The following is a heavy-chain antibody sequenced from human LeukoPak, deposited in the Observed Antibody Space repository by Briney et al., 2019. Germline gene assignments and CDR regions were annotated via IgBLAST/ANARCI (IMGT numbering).Heavy chain of an antibody. Sequence: PGGSLRLSCAASGFTFSSYSMNWVRQAPGKGLDWVSSISSSSSSIYYADSMKGRFTISRDNVKNLLFLQMNSLRAEDTAVYYCASRNYYDSSGYYYYYFDYWGQGILVTVSS. CDR3: ASRNYYDSSGYYYYYFDY. J-gene: IGHJ4*02. CDR2: ISSSSSSI. D-gene: IGHD3-22*01. V-gene: IGHV3-21*04. CDR1: GFTFSSYS.